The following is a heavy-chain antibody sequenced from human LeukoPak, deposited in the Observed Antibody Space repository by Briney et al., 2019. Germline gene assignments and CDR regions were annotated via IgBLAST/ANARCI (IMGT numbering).Heavy chain of an antibody. J-gene: IGHJ6*02. Sequence: SVKVSCKASGYTFTSNYIHWVRQAPGQGLEWMGGIIPIFGTANYAQKFQGRVTITADESTSTAYMELSSLRSEDTAVYYCAREKSAYYYDSSGYYSGTHYYYYGMDVWGQGTTVTVSS. D-gene: IGHD3-22*01. CDR3: AREKSAYYYDSSGYYSGTHYYYYGMDV. CDR2: IIPIFGTA. CDR1: GYTFTSNY. V-gene: IGHV1-69*13.